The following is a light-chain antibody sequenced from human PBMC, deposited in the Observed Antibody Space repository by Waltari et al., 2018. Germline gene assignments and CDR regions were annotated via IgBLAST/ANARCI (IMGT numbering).Light chain of an antibody. CDR1: TSNVGNYDL. J-gene: IGLJ3*02. CDR2: EVN. Sequence: QSALTQPASVSGSPGQSITISCTGTTSNVGNYDLVSWYQQHPGKAPKLILSEVNKRPPGISDRVSGSKSGNAASLTISGLLTEDEADYYCCSYAGSSTVMFGGGTKLTVL. CDR3: CSYAGSSTVM. V-gene: IGLV2-23*02.